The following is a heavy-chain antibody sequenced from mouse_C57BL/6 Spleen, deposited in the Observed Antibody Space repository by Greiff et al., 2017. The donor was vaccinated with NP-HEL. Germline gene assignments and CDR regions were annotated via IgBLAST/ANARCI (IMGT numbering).Heavy chain of an antibody. D-gene: IGHD2-1*01. J-gene: IGHJ1*03. CDR2: IYPGNGDT. CDR3: AGGNYLYYDV. V-gene: IGHV1-12*01. CDR1: GYTFTSYN. Sequence: LQQSGAELVRPGASVKMSCKASGYTFTSYNMHWVKQTPRQGLEWIGAIYPGNGDTSYTQKFKGKAHMTVDKSSSTAYMHLSSLTSEDSAVYVCAGGNYLYYDVWGTGTTVTVSS.